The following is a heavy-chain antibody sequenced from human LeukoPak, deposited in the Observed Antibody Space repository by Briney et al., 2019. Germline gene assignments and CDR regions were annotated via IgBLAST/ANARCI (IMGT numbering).Heavy chain of an antibody. V-gene: IGHV4-38-2*01. CDR1: GYSISSGYY. CDR3: ARQKDYDFWSGYPYYYYMDV. D-gene: IGHD3-3*01. J-gene: IGHJ6*03. CDR2: IYHSGST. Sequence: PSETLSLTCAVSGYSISSGYYWGWIRQPPGKGLEWIGSIYHSGSTYYNPSLKSRVTISVDTSKNQFSLKLSSVTAADTAVYYCARQKDYDFWSGYPYYYYMDVWGKGTTVTVSS.